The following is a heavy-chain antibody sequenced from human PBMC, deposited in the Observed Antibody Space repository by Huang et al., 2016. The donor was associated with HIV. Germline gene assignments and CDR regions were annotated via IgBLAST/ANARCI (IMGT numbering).Heavy chain of an antibody. Sequence: EVQLVESGGGLVQPGWSLSVSCAASGFAFSQYAVHWVRQAPGKGLEGVSGIGGNSGDIAYAASVRGRFVSSRDNAKKSLYLKMNGLRFEDTALYFCVIMDDYFDYWGQGVLVGVSS. CDR2: IGGNSGDI. J-gene: IGHJ4*02. CDR3: VIMDDYFDY. CDR1: GFAFSQYA. V-gene: IGHV3-9*01. D-gene: IGHD2-8*01.